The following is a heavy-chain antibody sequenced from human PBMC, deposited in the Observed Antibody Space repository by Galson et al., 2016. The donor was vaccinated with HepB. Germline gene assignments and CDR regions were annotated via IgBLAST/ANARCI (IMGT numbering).Heavy chain of an antibody. CDR1: GHMFTAYY. Sequence: SVKVSCKASGHMFTAYYIHWVRQAPGQGLEWMGRIDPNSGDTKFAQNFQGGVTLTRDTSLTTAYLELTRLRPNDTAVYFCTRGGPPTYFDVWGRGTLVTVS. CDR2: IDPNSGDT. V-gene: IGHV1-2*06. J-gene: IGHJ2*01. CDR3: TRGGPPTYFDV. D-gene: IGHD3-16*01.